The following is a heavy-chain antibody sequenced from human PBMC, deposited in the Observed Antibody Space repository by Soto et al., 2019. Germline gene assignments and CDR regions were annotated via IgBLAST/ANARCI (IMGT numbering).Heavy chain of an antibody. D-gene: IGHD6-6*01. V-gene: IGHV1-18*01. Sequence: QVHLVQSGAEVKKPGASVKVSCQGSGYAFTTYGITWVRQAPGQGLEWMGWISAHNGNTNYAQKLQGRVTVTRDTSTSTAYMELRSLRYDDKAVYYCARGRDGDYWGQGALVTVSS. CDR3: ARGRDGDY. CDR2: ISAHNGNT. J-gene: IGHJ4*02. CDR1: GYAFTTYG.